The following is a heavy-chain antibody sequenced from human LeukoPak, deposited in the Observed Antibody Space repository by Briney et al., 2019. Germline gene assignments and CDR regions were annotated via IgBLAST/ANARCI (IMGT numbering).Heavy chain of an antibody. CDR1: GFTFSNHW. V-gene: IGHV3-74*01. J-gene: IGHJ6*02. D-gene: IGHD3-16*01. CDR3: ARGGGLDV. CDR2: INRGGSRT. Sequence: AGGSLRLSCAASGFTFSNHWMHWVRQAPGKGLMWVSRINRGGSRTDYADSVKGRFTISRDDAKNTLYLQLNSLRAEDTAVYFCARGGGLDVWGQGATVTVSS.